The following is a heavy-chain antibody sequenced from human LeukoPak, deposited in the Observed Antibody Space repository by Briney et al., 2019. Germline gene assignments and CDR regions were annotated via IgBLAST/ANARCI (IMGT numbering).Heavy chain of an antibody. CDR3: ARGPYARTFDY. D-gene: IGHD2-2*01. Sequence: SETLSLTCAVYGGSFSGYYWSWIRQPPGKGLEWIGEINHSGSTNYNPSLKSRVTISVDTSKNQLSLKLSSVTAADTAVYYCARGPYARTFDYWGQGTLVTVSS. CDR1: GGSFSGYY. CDR2: INHSGST. J-gene: IGHJ4*02. V-gene: IGHV4-34*01.